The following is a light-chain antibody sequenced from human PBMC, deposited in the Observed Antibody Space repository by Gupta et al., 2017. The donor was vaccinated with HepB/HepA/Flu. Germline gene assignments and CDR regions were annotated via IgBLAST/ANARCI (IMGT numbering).Light chain of an antibody. J-gene: IGKJ1*01. CDR1: QSINSNY. CDR2: GAS. V-gene: IGKV3-20*01. Sequence: LPTSPGTLSLSPGERATLSCRASQSINSNYLAWYQQKPGQAPRLLIYGASNRATGIPDRFSGSGSGTDFTLIISRLEPEDFAVYYCQQDGSSPRTFGQGTKVDIK. CDR3: QQDGSSPRT.